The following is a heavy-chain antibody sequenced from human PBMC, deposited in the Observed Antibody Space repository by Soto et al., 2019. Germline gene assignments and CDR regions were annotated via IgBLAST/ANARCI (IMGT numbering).Heavy chain of an antibody. Sequence: QVQLQQWGAGLLKPSETLSLTCAVYGGSFSGYYWIWVRQPPGKGLEWIGEVEHRGNTNYNPSLTSRVTISLDTSKNQFSLEMASVTAADTAVYYCARGGGYCYHLYGMDVWGQGTTVTVSS. J-gene: IGHJ6*02. CDR3: ARGGGYCYHLYGMDV. CDR1: GGSFSGYY. D-gene: IGHD2-21*01. V-gene: IGHV4-34*01. CDR2: VEHRGNT.